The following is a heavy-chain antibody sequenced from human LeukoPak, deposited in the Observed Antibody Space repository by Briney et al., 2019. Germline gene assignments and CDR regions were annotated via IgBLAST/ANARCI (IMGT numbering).Heavy chain of an antibody. V-gene: IGHV5-51*01. D-gene: IGHD3-16*02. CDR1: GYSFTSYW. CDR2: VYPGDSEA. CDR3: ALLILGELSFADS. J-gene: IGHJ4*02. Sequence: GESLKISCKGSGYSFTSYWIGWVRQMPGKGLEWMGIVYPGDSEAKYSPSFQGQVAISADTSINTAHLQWRSLRASDTAIYYCALLILGELSFADSWGQGTLVTVSS.